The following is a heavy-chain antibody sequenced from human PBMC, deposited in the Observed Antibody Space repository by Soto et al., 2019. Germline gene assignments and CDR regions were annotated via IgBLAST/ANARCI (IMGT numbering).Heavy chain of an antibody. CDR2: ISTSSGYI. D-gene: IGHD2-21*02. CDR3: ASAPACYCVGDFVSMDL. CDR1: GFPFSSYA. Sequence: EVQLVESGGGLVDPGGSLRLSCEASGFPFSSYAMNWVRQAPGKGLEGVASISTSSGYIYFADSLRRLFTVSKDHTQKSLYLLMNSLTAEDPAVYYCASAPACYCVGDFVSMDLGGQGTLLIVCS. J-gene: IGHJ4*02. V-gene: IGHV3-21*02.